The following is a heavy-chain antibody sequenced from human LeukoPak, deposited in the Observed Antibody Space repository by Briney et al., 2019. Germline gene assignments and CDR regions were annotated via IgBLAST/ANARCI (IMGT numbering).Heavy chain of an antibody. CDR1: GGSISSYY. CDR2: INYSGST. CDR3: ARVYYSSSYDYWYFDL. Sequence: SETLSLTCTVSGGSISSYYWSWIRQPPGKGLEWIGYINYSGSTNYNPSLKSRVTISVGTSKNQFSLKLSSVTAADTAVYYCARVYYSSSYDYWYFDLWGRGTLVTVSS. J-gene: IGHJ2*01. D-gene: IGHD6-13*01. V-gene: IGHV4-59*01.